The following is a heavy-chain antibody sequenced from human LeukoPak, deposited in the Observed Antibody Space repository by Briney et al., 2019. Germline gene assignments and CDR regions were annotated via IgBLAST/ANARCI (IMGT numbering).Heavy chain of an antibody. CDR1: GYTFTCYY. D-gene: IGHD5-24*01. CDR3: ARGRWLQSFDY. Sequence: ASGKVSCKGSGYTFTCYYMHWVGQAPGQGREGRGGINLNSGGTNYAQKFQGRGTMTRDTSISTAYMQLSRLRSDDTAVYYCARGRWLQSFDYWGQGTLVTVSS. V-gene: IGHV1-2*02. CDR2: INLNSGGT. J-gene: IGHJ4*02.